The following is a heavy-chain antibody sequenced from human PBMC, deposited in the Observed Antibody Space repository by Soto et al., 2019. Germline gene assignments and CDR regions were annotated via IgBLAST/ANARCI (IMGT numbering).Heavy chain of an antibody. J-gene: IGHJ6*02. D-gene: IGHD3-3*01. CDR2: MNPNSGDT. V-gene: IGHV1-8*01. Sequence: ASVKVSCKASGYTFTSYDINWVRQAPGQGLEWMGWMNPNSGDTGYAQKFQGRVTMTRNTSISTAYMELSSLRSEDTAVYYCARSTRLRFLEWLSSYYYYGMDVWGQGTTVTVSS. CDR1: GYTFTSYD. CDR3: ARSTRLRFLEWLSSYYYYGMDV.